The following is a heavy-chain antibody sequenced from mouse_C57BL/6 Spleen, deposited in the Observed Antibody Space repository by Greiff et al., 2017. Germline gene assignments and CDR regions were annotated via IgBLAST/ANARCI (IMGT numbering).Heavy chain of an antibody. V-gene: IGHV1-82*01. CDR1: GYAFSSSW. J-gene: IGHJ4*01. Sequence: QVQLQQSGPELVKPGASVKISCKASGYAFSSSWMNWVKQRPGKGLEWIGRIYPGDGDTNYNGKFKGKATLTADKSSSTAYMQLSSLTSEDSAVYFCARLELIRSYAMDYSGQGTSVTVSS. CDR3: ARLELIRSYAMDY. CDR2: IYPGDGDT.